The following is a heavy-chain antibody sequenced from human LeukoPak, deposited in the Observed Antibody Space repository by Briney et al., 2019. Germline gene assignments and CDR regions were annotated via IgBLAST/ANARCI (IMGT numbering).Heavy chain of an antibody. D-gene: IGHD2-2*01. CDR2: VDPEDGET. CDR1: GYTFTDYY. J-gene: IGHJ3*02. Sequence: ASVKVSCKVSGYTFTDYYMHWVQQAPGKGLEWMGLVDPEDGETIYAEKFQGRVTITADTSTDTAYMELSSLRSEDTAVYCCATAAYNAFDIWGQGTMVTVSS. V-gene: IGHV1-69-2*01. CDR3: ATAAYNAFDI.